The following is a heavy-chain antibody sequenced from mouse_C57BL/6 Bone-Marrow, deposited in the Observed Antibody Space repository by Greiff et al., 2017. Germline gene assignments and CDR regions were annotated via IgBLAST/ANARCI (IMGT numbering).Heavy chain of an antibody. CDR2: IRLKSDNYAT. CDR3: AADSYAMDY. V-gene: IGHV6-3*01. Sequence: EVKLVESGGGLVQPGGSMKLSCVASGFTFSNYWMNWVRQSPEQGLEWVAQIRLKSDNYATHYAESVKGRFTISRDDSKSSVYLQMNNLSAEDTGIYYCAADSYAMDYWGQGTSVTVSS. J-gene: IGHJ4*01. CDR1: GFTFSNYW.